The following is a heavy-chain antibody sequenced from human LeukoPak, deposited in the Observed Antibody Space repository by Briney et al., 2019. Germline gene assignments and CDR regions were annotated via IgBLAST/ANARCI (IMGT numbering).Heavy chain of an antibody. J-gene: IGHJ6*02. D-gene: IGHD3-10*01. V-gene: IGHV4-39*01. CDR1: GGSISSSSYY. Sequence: SETLSLTCTVSGGSISSSSYYWGWIRQPPGKGLEWIGSIYYSGSTYYNPSLKSRVTISVDTSKNQFSLKLSSVTAADTAVYYCATPGHHGSGSHLARYYYYGMDVWGQGTTVTVSS. CDR2: IYYSGST. CDR3: ATPGHHGSGSHLARYYYYGMDV.